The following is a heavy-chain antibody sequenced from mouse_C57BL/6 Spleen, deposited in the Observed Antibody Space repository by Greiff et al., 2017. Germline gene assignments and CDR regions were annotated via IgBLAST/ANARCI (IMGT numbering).Heavy chain of an antibody. J-gene: IGHJ2*01. V-gene: IGHV1-69*01. Sequence: VQLQQPGAELVMPGASVKLSCKASGYTFTSYWMHWVKQRPGQGLEWIGEIDPSDSYTNYNQKFKGKSTLTVDKSSSTAYMQLSSLTSEDSAVYYCARRVVARGFDYWGQGTTLTVSS. CDR1: GYTFTSYW. D-gene: IGHD1-1*01. CDR2: IDPSDSYT. CDR3: ARRVVARGFDY.